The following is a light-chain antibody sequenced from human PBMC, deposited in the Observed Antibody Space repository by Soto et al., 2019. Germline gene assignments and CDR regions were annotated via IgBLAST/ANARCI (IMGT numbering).Light chain of an antibody. CDR2: EGS. J-gene: IGLJ1*01. CDR3: CSYAGSSSYV. V-gene: IGLV2-23*01. CDR1: TSDVGTYNF. Sequence: QSALTQPASVSGSPGQSITISCTGTTSDVGTYNFVSWYQHHPGKAPKLMVYEGSKRPSGISNRFSGSKSGNTASLTISGLQAEDEADYYCCSYAGSSSYVFGTGTKLTVL.